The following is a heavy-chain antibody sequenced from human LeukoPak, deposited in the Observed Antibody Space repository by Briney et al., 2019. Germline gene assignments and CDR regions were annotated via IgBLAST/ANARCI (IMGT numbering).Heavy chain of an antibody. J-gene: IGHJ4*02. CDR2: IYYSGST. Sequence: PSETLSLTCTVSGGSISSSSYYRGWIRQPPGKGLEWIGSIYYSGSTYYNPSLKSRVTISVDTSKNQFSLKLSSVTAADTAVYYCARQYYDYVWGSYRRPFDYWGQGTLVTVSS. CDR3: ARQYYDYVWGSYRRPFDY. CDR1: GGSISSSSYY. D-gene: IGHD3-16*02. V-gene: IGHV4-39*01.